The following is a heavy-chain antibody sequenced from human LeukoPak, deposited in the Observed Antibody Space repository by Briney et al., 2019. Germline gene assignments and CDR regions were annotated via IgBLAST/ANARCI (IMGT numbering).Heavy chain of an antibody. CDR2: ISSDGGST. J-gene: IGHJ4*02. V-gene: IGHV3-64D*09. CDR3: LREERTTGWLFDY. Sequence: TGGSLRLSYSASGFTFRSYAMHRVRQAPGKGLEYVSAISSDGGSTYYADSVKGRFTISRNNSKNTLYLQMSSLRAEDTAVYYCLREERTTGWLFDYWGQGTLVTVSS. D-gene: IGHD1-1*01. CDR1: GFTFRSYA.